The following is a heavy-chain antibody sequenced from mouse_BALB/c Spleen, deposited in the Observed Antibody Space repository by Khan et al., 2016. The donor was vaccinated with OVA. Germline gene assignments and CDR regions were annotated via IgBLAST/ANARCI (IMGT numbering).Heavy chain of an antibody. Sequence: VQLKESGPGLVKPSQSLSLTCTVTGYSITSDYAWNWIRQFPGNKLEWMGYISYSGSTSYTPSLKSRISIPRDTSKNQFFLQLNSVTTEDTATYYCARSIMANWGQGTTLTVSS. V-gene: IGHV3-2*02. CDR1: GYSITSDYA. J-gene: IGHJ2*01. CDR2: ISYSGST. CDR3: ARSIMAN.